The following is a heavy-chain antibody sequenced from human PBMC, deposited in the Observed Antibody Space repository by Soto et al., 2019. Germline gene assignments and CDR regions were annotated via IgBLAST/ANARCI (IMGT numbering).Heavy chain of an antibody. V-gene: IGHV4-4*07. J-gene: IGHJ5*02. Sequence: SETLSLTCNVSGGSISKFYWAWIRKTAGNGLEWMGRVYATGTTDYNPSHRSRVAMSVDISKKTFSLRLRSVTGADSGVYYCVRDGSKSLRDWFDPWGQGRLVTVSS. CDR1: GGSISKFY. CDR2: VYATGTT. CDR3: VRDGSKSLRDWFDP.